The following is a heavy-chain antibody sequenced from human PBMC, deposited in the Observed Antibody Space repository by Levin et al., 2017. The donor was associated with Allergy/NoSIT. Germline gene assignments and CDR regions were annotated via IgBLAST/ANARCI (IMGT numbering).Heavy chain of an antibody. CDR1: GFSLSTSGVG. J-gene: IGHJ3*02. Sequence: QTLSLTCTFSGFSLSTSGVGVGWIREPPGKALEWLALIYWDDDKRYSPSLKSRLTITKDTSKNQVVLTMTNMDPVDTATYYCAHSLAITGTTDAFDIWGQGTMVTVSS. CDR2: IYWDDDK. D-gene: IGHD1-20*01. V-gene: IGHV2-5*02. CDR3: AHSLAITGTTDAFDI.